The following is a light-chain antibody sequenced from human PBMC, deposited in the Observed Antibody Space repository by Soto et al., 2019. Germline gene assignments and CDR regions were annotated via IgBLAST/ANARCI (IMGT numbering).Light chain of an antibody. Sequence: EIVMTQSPATLSVSPGERVSLSCRASRSVGSDLAWYLQKPGQAPSLLVYGASTRATGMPARFSGSGSGTEFTLTISSLQSEDFAVYYCQQYNNWPHTFGQGTKLEIK. CDR2: GAS. CDR1: RSVGSD. V-gene: IGKV3-15*01. J-gene: IGKJ2*01. CDR3: QQYNNWPHT.